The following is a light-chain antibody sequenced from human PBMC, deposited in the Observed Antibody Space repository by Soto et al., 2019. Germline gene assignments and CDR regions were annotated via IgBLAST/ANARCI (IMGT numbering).Light chain of an antibody. Sequence: EIVLTQSPDTLSLALGGRGTIYSRASQSVSSYLAWYQQKPGQAPRLLIYDASNRATGIPARFSGSVSGTDFTISISSVVRDDFAVYYCQQYGRSWTFGQGTKVDIK. V-gene: IGKV3-11*01. CDR2: DAS. CDR1: QSVSSY. CDR3: QQYGRSWT. J-gene: IGKJ1*01.